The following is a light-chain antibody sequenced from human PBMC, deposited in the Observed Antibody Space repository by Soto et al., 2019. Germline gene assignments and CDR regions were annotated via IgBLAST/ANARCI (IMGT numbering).Light chain of an antibody. CDR1: HSVNMN. CDR3: QQYNNWPT. CDR2: AAS. Sequence: ETVFTQSPVTLSVSPGETATLFCLARHSVNMNLAWYQEKPGQAPRLLIYAASTRATGIPARFSGRWSGTEFTLTISSLQSEDSAIYYCQQYNNWPTFGQGTKVEIK. J-gene: IGKJ1*01. V-gene: IGKV3-15*01.